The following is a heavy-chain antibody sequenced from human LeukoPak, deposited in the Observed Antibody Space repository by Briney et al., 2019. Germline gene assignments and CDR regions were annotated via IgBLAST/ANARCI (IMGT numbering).Heavy chain of an antibody. CDR3: ARGPNHYYYMDF. CDR2: INPDGGVT. V-gene: IGHV1-2*02. Sequence: GASVKVSCKASGYTFTSYGIGWVRQAPGQGLEWMGWINPDGGVTKSAQKFQGRVTMTRDKSINTVYMELSGLTSDDTALYYCARGPNHYYYMDFWGRGTTVSVSS. CDR1: GYTFTSYG. J-gene: IGHJ6*03. D-gene: IGHD2-8*01.